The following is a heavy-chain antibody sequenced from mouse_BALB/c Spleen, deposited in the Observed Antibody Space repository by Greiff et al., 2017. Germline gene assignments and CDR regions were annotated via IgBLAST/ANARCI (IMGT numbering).Heavy chain of an antibody. J-gene: IGHJ3*01. D-gene: IGHD2-3*01. CDR1: GFTFSSYG. Sequence: EVHLVESGGDLVKPGGSLKLSCAASGFTFSSYGMSWVRQTPDKRLEWVATISSGGSYTYYPDSVKGRFTISRDNAKNTLYLQMSSLKSEDTAMYYCARHSDGYYWFAYWGQGTLVTVSA. V-gene: IGHV5-6*01. CDR3: ARHSDGYYWFAY. CDR2: ISSGGSYT.